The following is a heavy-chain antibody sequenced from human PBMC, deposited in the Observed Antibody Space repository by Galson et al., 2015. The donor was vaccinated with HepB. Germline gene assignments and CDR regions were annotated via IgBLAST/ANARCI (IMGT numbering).Heavy chain of an antibody. CDR1: GDSVSSNSAA. CDR3: AREWFGEFSWLGS. CDR2: TYSRSKWYT. J-gene: IGHJ4*02. D-gene: IGHD3-10*01. Sequence: CAISGDSVSSNSAAWNWTRQSPSRGLEWLGRTYSRSKWYTGYAVSVKSRITINPDTSKNQFSLQLNSVTPDDTAVYYWAREWFGEFSWLGSRGQGTLVTVSS. V-gene: IGHV6-1*01.